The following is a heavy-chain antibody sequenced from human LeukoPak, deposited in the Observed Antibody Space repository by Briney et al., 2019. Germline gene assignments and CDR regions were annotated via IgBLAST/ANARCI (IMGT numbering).Heavy chain of an antibody. Sequence: GGSLRLSCAASGFAFSSYWMSWVRQAPGKGLEWVANIKQDGSEKYYVDSVKGRFTISRDNAKNSLYLQMNSLRAEDTAVYYCAKDAYGGSMGYWGQGTLVTVSS. CDR1: GFAFSSYW. V-gene: IGHV3-7*01. CDR3: AKDAYGGSMGY. J-gene: IGHJ4*02. D-gene: IGHD1-26*01. CDR2: IKQDGSEK.